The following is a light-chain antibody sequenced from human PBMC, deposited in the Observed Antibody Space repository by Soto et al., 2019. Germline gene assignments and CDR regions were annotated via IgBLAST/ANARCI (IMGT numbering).Light chain of an antibody. Sequence: QSVVTLPPSVSAAPGQKVTIFFSGSSSNIRNNYVSWDQHRPGTAPKLLIYDNEKRPSGLPDRFSGSKSGTSATLGISGLQTGGEADYYCATWDTSLIAGGVFGPGTKGTVL. V-gene: IGLV1-51*01. CDR1: SSNIRNNY. J-gene: IGLJ1*01. CDR2: DNE. CDR3: ATWDTSLIAGGV.